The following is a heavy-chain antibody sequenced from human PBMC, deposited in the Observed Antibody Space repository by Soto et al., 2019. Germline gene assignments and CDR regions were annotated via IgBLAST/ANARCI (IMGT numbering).Heavy chain of an antibody. J-gene: IGHJ4*02. CDR2: ISGSGGST. D-gene: IGHD6-13*01. V-gene: IGHV3-23*01. CDR3: AKILSGYSDSWCGATSPYLDY. Sequence: GGSLRLSCAASGFTFSSYAMSWVRQAPGKGLEWVSAISGSGGSTYYADSVKGRFAISRDNSKNTLYLQMNSLRAEDRAVYYCAKILSGYSDSWCGATSPYLDYWGQGTLVTVSS. CDR1: GFTFSSYA.